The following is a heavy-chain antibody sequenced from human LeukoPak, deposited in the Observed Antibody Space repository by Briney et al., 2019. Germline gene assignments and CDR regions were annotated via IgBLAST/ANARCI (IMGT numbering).Heavy chain of an antibody. D-gene: IGHD2-2*01. CDR3: ARWYCNRGTCYYLDY. J-gene: IGHJ4*02. V-gene: IGHV4-59*01. CDR1: GGSISGYY. CDR2: IYYNGRT. Sequence: SETLSLTCAVSGGSISGYYWSWIRQSPGRGLEYIGHIYYNGRTDYSPSLKSRVTISVDMSRNQFSLRLNSVTAADTAVYFCARWYCNRGTCYYLDYWGQGTLVTVSS.